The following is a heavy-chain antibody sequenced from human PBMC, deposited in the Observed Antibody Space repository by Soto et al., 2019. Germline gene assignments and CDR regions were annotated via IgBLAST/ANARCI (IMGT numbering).Heavy chain of an antibody. Sequence: GGSLRLSCAASGFTFTNCGMHWVRQAPGKGLEWVAVISYDGNNDYYANSVKGRFTISRDNSKNTLYLQMNSLRAEDTAVYFCAKERADIVLVPHATSGMDVWGQGTTVTAP. J-gene: IGHJ6*02. CDR2: ISYDGNND. CDR1: GFTFTNCG. V-gene: IGHV3-30*18. D-gene: IGHD2-2*01. CDR3: AKERADIVLVPHATSGMDV.